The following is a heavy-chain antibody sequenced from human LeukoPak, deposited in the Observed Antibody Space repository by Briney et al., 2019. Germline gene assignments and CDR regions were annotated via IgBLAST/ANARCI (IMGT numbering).Heavy chain of an antibody. Sequence: ASVTVSCKASGYTFTRYAMNWVRQAPGQGLEWMGWINANTGNPTYAQAFTGRFVFSLDTSVSTAYLEISSLQAEDTAVYYCARAPGIAEPDGYFMDVWGKGTTVTVSS. CDR3: ARAPGIAEPDGYFMDV. CDR1: GYTFTRYA. J-gene: IGHJ6*03. V-gene: IGHV7-4-1*02. D-gene: IGHD6-13*01. CDR2: INANTGNP.